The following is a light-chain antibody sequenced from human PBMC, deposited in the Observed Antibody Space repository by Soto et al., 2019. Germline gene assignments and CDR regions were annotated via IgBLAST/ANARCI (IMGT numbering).Light chain of an antibody. CDR2: EVS. CDR3: SSYAGSNIPVV. V-gene: IGLV2-8*01. J-gene: IGLJ2*01. Sequence: QSALTQPPSASGSPGQSVTISCTGTSSDVGGYNCVSWYQQHPGKAPKLMIYEVSKRPSGVPDRFSGYKSGNTASLTVSGLQAEDEPDYYCSSYAGSNIPVVFGGGTKLTVL. CDR1: SSDVGGYNC.